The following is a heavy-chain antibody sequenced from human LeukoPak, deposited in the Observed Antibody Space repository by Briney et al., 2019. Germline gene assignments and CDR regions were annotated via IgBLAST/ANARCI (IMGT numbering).Heavy chain of an antibody. Sequence: GGSLRLSCAASGFTFSSYGMHWVRQAPGKGLEWVAFIRYDGSNKYYADSVKGRFTISRDNSKNTLYLQMNSLRAEDTAVYYCAKDRPYYYDSSVPDYWGQGTLVTVSS. J-gene: IGHJ4*02. CDR2: IRYDGSNK. D-gene: IGHD3-22*01. V-gene: IGHV3-30*02. CDR3: AKDRPYYYDSSVPDY. CDR1: GFTFSSYG.